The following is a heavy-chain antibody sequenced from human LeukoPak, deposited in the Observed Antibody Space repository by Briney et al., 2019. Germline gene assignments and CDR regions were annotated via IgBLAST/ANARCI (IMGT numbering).Heavy chain of an antibody. CDR1: GFTVSTNY. CDR3: ARDHSPEYNSSAGYLQL. CDR2: IYPGGSR. Sequence: PWGSVRLSCAASGFTVSTNYISWVRQAPGKGLEWVAVIYPGGSRYNEGSVKGRFTFPRDNSKNPQYLQMDSLRAEDTAVYYCARDHSPEYNSSAGYLQLWGQGTMVTVSS. D-gene: IGHD6-6*01. V-gene: IGHV3-66*01. J-gene: IGHJ1*01.